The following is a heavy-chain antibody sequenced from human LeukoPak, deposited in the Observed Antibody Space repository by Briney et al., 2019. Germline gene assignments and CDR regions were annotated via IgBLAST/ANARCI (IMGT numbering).Heavy chain of an antibody. CDR3: ASSRGLYDFWSGYSNDAFDI. Sequence: SVKVSCKASGCTFTSYGISWLRQAPGQGLEWMGWISAYNGNTNYAQKLQGRATMTTDTSTSTAYMELRSLRSDDTAVYYCASSRGLYDFWSGYSNDAFDIWGQGTMVTVAS. J-gene: IGHJ3*02. V-gene: IGHV1-18*01. D-gene: IGHD3-3*01. CDR2: ISAYNGNT. CDR1: GCTFTSYG.